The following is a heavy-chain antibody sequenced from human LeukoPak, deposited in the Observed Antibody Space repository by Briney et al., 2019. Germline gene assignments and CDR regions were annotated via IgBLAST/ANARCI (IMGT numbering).Heavy chain of an antibody. CDR3: ARRDSNSWRFDY. CDR1: GYSFTIYW. Sequence: GGSLKISCKGSGYSFTIYWIGWVRQMPGKGLEWMGIIYPGDSDTRYSPSFQGQVTISADKSISTAYLQWSSLKASDTAIYYCARRDSNSWRFDYWGQGTLVTVSS. D-gene: IGHD6-6*01. V-gene: IGHV5-51*01. CDR2: IYPGDSDT. J-gene: IGHJ4*02.